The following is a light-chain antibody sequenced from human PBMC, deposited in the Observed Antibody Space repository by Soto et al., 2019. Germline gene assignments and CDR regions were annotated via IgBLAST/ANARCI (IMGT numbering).Light chain of an antibody. Sequence: AIRMTQSPSSLSASTGDRVTITCRASQGISSYLAWYQQKPGKAPKLLIYAASTLHSGVPSRFSGSGSGTDFTLTISSLQSEDFATYYCQQYYSYPKTFGQGTKVEIK. CDR3: QQYYSYPKT. V-gene: IGKV1-8*01. J-gene: IGKJ1*01. CDR2: AAS. CDR1: QGISSY.